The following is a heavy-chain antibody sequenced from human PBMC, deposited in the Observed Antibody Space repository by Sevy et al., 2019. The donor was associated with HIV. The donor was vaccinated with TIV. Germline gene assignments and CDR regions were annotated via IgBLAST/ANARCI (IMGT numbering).Heavy chain of an antibody. D-gene: IGHD3-10*01. V-gene: IGHV3-23*01. CDR1: GFTFSSYA. J-gene: IGHJ5*02. CDR3: AKIPDYYGGP. CDR2: ISGSGGST. Sequence: GGSLSLSCAASGFTFSSYAMSWVRQAPGKGLEWVSAISGSGGSTYYANSVKGRLTISRDNSKNTLYLQMNSLRAEDTAVYYCAKIPDYYGGPWGQGTLVTVSS.